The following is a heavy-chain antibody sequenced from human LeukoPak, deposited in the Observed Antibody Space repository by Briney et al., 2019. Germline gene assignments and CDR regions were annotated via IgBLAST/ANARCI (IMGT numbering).Heavy chain of an antibody. V-gene: IGHV3-23*01. CDR2: ISGSGDST. CDR3: AKDGSTSSLIHPGATEFDF. CDR1: KFTFSSYA. J-gene: IGHJ4*02. D-gene: IGHD2-2*01. Sequence: GGSLRLSCAASKFTFSSYAMRWVRQAPGKGLEWVSAISGSGDSTYYADSVKGRFTISRDNSKNTLYLQMNSLRAEDTAVYYCAKDGSTSSLIHPGATEFDFWGQGTLVTVSS.